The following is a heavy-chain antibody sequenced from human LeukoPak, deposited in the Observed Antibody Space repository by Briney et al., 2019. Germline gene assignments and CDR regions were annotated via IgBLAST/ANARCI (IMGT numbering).Heavy chain of an antibody. J-gene: IGHJ4*02. CDR2: ISGNNDNP. D-gene: IGHD2-2*01. CDR1: GYTFSNFG. CDR3: ARDGTSTDDY. V-gene: IGHV1-18*01. Sequence: ASVNVSCMASGYTFSNFGISWVRQAPAQGLEWMGWISGNNDNPNYGQKFQGRFTVTTDSSTSTAYMELRNLRSDDTAVYYCARDGTSTDDYWGQGTLVTVSS.